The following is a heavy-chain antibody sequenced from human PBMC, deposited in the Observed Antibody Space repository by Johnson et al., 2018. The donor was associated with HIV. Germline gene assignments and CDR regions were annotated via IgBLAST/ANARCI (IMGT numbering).Heavy chain of an antibody. Sequence: QVQLVESGGILVQPGGSLRLSCAASGFTFSSYGMHWVRQAPGKGLEWVAVISYDGTNKYYADSVKGRFTISRDNSKNSLYLQMNSLRAEDTALYYCAKRRIVGATVAGAFDIWGQGTMVTVSS. V-gene: IGHV3-30-3*02. D-gene: IGHD1-26*01. CDR3: AKRRIVGATVAGAFDI. CDR2: ISYDGTNK. CDR1: GFTFSSYG. J-gene: IGHJ3*02.